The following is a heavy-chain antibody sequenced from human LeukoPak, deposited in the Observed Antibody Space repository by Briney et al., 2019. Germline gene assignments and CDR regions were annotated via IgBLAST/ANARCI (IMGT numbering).Heavy chain of an antibody. Sequence: SVKVSCKASGGTFSSYAISWVRQAPGQGFEWMGGIIPIFGTANYAQKFKGRVTITADESTSTAYMELSSLRSEDTAVYYCARVGCSSTSCYHTYYYYYMDVWGKGTTVTVSS. J-gene: IGHJ6*03. V-gene: IGHV1-69*13. CDR2: IIPIFGTA. CDR1: GGTFSSYA. CDR3: ARVGCSSTSCYHTYYYYYMDV. D-gene: IGHD2-2*01.